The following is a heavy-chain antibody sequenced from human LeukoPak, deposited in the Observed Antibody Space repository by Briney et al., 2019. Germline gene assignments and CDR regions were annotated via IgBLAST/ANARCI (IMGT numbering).Heavy chain of an antibody. J-gene: IGHJ6*02. CDR2: ISVSGGST. Sequence: WIRQPPGKGLEWVSAISVSGGSTYYADSVKGRFTISRDNSKNTLYLQMNSLRAEDTAVYYCAKDPSRPAYYYYGMDVWGQGTTVTVSS. CDR3: AKDPSRPAYYYYGMDV. V-gene: IGHV3-23*01.